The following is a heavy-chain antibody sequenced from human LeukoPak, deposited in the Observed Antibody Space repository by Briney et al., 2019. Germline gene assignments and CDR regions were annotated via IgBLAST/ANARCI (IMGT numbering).Heavy chain of an antibody. Sequence: GGSLRLSCAASGFTFSDYYMSWIRQAPGKGLEWVSYISSSGSTIYYADSVRGRFTISRDNTKNSLFSQMSSLRAEDTAIYYCARDVGTSSNWYDPWGQGTLVTVSS. CDR3: ARDVGTSSNWYDP. V-gene: IGHV3-11*04. D-gene: IGHD6-6*01. J-gene: IGHJ5*02. CDR1: GFTFSDYY. CDR2: ISSSGSTI.